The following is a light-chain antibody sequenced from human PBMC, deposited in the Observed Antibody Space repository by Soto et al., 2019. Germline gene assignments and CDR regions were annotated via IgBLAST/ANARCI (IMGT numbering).Light chain of an antibody. Sequence: IVLTQSPATLSVSPGERATLSCMASQSVSSNLAWYQQKPGQAPRLLIYGASTRATGIPARFSGSGSGTEFTLTISSLQPDDFATYYCQQYNSYSYTFGQGTKVDI. CDR3: QQYNSYSYT. CDR1: QSVSSN. V-gene: IGKV3-15*01. J-gene: IGKJ2*01. CDR2: GAS.